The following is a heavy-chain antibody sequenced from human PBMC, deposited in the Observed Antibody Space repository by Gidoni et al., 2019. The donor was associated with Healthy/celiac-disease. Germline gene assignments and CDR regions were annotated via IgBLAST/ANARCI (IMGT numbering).Heavy chain of an antibody. J-gene: IGHJ6*02. CDR3: ARASSSSSEGDYYYYGMDV. V-gene: IGHV3-64*01. CDR1: GVTFSSTA. CDR2: ISSNGSST. Sequence: EVQRVESGGGVVQPGGPLGLACAAFGVTFSSTAMHGVRKASGKGLEYVSAISSNGSSTYYAISVKGRFPISRDNSRNTLYLQMGSLRAEDMAVYYCARASSSSSEGDYYYYGMDVWGQGTTVTVSS. D-gene: IGHD6-6*01.